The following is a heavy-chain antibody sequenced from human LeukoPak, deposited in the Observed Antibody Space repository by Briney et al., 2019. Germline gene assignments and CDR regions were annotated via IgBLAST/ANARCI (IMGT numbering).Heavy chain of an antibody. V-gene: IGHV4-39*07. CDR1: GGAISSSSYY. CDR2: IYYSGST. CDR3: ASYQLRGYSGYDSSDAFDI. Sequence: PSETLSLTCTVSGGAISSSSYYWGWIRQPPGKGLEWIGGIYYSGSTYYNPSLKSRVTISVDTSKNQFSLKLSSVTAADTAVYYCASYQLRGYSGYDSSDAFDIWGQGTMVTVSS. J-gene: IGHJ3*02. D-gene: IGHD5-12*01.